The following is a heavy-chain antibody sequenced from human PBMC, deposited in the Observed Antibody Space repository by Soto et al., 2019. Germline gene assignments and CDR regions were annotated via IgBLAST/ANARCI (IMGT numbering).Heavy chain of an antibody. J-gene: IGHJ3*02. V-gene: IGHV3-53*01. Sequence: EVQLVESGGGLIQPGGSLRLSCAASGFTVSSNYMSWVRQAPGKGLEWVSVIYSGGSTYYADSVKGRFTISRDNSKNTLYLQMNSLRAEDTAVYYCARASVVTPVNDAFDIWGQGTMVTVSS. CDR1: GFTVSSNY. D-gene: IGHD2-21*02. CDR2: IYSGGST. CDR3: ARASVVTPVNDAFDI.